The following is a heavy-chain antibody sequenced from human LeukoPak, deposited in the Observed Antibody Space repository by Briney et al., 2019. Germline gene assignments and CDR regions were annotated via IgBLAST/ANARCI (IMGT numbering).Heavy chain of an antibody. CDR2: ISGNGGST. Sequence: GGSLRLSCVASGFTFSSYWMHWVRQAPGKGLEWVSGISGNGGSTYYADSVKGRFTISRDNSKNTVFLQVNSLRAEDTAVYYCAKRYYDSSGYFDAFDIWGQGTMVTVTS. J-gene: IGHJ3*02. D-gene: IGHD3-22*01. CDR3: AKRYYDSSGYFDAFDI. V-gene: IGHV3-23*01. CDR1: GFTFSSYW.